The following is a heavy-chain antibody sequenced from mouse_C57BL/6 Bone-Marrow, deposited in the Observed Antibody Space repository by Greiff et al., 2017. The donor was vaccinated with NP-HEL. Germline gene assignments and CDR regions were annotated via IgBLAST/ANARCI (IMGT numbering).Heavy chain of an antibody. CDR1: GYTFTSYW. Sequence: QVQLQQPGAELVKPGASVKMSCKASGYTFTSYWITWVKQRPGQGLEWIGDIYPGSGSTNYNEKFKSKATLTVDTSSSTAYMQLSSLTSEDSAVYYCARWGNSNCPYYYAMDYWGQGTSVTVSS. D-gene: IGHD2-5*01. J-gene: IGHJ4*01. CDR2: IYPGSGST. V-gene: IGHV1-55*01. CDR3: ARWGNSNCPYYYAMDY.